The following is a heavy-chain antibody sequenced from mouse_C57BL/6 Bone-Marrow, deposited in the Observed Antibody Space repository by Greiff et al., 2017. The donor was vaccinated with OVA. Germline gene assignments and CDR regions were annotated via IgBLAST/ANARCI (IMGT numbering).Heavy chain of an antibody. CDR1: GFTFSSYA. J-gene: IGHJ1*03. D-gene: IGHD1-1*01. CDR2: ISDGGSYT. V-gene: IGHV5-4*03. Sequence: EVMLVESGGGLVKPGGSLKLSCAASGFTFSSYAMSWVRQTPEKRLGWVATISDGGSYTYYPDNVKGRFTISRDNAKNNLYLQMSHLKSEDTAMYYCARLTGYFDVWGTGTTVTVSS. CDR3: ARLTGYFDV.